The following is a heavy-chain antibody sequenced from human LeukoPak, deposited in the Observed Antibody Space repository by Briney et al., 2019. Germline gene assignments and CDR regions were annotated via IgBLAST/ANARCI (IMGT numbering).Heavy chain of an antibody. CDR3: ARGGGELWGFFDY. CDR2: IYYSGST. Sequence: SETLSLTCTVSGGSISSGDYYWSWIRQPPGKGLEWIGYIYYSGSTYYNPSLKSRVTISVDTSKNQFSLKLSSVTAADTAVYYCARGGGELWGFFDYWGQGTLVTVSS. D-gene: IGHD5-18*01. J-gene: IGHJ4*02. CDR1: GGSISSGDYY. V-gene: IGHV4-30-4*01.